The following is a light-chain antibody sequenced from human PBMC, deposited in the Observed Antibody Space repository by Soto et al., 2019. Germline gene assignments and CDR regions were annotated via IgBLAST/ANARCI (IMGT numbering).Light chain of an antibody. V-gene: IGKV1-39*01. CDR1: QSISSY. Sequence: DIQMNQSPSSLSASVGDKVTITCRASQSISSYLNWYQQKPGKAPKLLIYAASSLQSGVPSRFSGSGSGTDFTLTISSLQPEDFATYYCQQSYSTPPYTFGQGTKVDIK. CDR2: AAS. J-gene: IGKJ2*01. CDR3: QQSYSTPPYT.